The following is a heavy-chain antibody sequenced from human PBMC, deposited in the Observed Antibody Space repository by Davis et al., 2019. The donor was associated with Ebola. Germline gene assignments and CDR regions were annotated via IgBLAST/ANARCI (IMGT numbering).Heavy chain of an antibody. CDR2: INHSGST. V-gene: IGHV4-34*01. CDR1: GGSFSDYY. J-gene: IGHJ2*01. Sequence: MPSETLSLTCAVYGGSFSDYYWSWIRQPPGKGLEWIGEINHSGSTNYNPSLKSRVTISVDTSKNQFSLKVSSVTAADTAVYYCARQRWLQSPITWYFDLWGRGTPVTVSS. CDR3: ARQRWLQSPITWYFDL. D-gene: IGHD5-24*01.